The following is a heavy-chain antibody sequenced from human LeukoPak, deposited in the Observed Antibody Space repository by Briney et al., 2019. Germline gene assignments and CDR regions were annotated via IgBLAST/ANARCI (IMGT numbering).Heavy chain of an antibody. J-gene: IGHJ4*02. D-gene: IGHD3-16*01. CDR2: IYYSGST. Sequence: SETLSLTCTVSGGSISSYYWSWIRQPPGKGLEWIGYIYYSGSTNYNPSLKGRVTISVDTSKNQFSLKLSSVTAADTAVYYCARVYYDYVWGSREEYYFDYWGQGTLVTVSS. CDR3: ARVYYDYVWGSREEYYFDY. V-gene: IGHV4-59*12. CDR1: GGSISSYY.